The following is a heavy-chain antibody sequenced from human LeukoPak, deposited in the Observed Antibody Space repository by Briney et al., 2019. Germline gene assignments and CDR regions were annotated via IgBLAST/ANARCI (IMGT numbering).Heavy chain of an antibody. Sequence: ASVKVSCKASGYTFTGYYMHWVRQAPGQGLEWMGWINPNSGGTNYAQKFQGRVTMTRDTSISTAYMELSRLRSYDTAVYYCARDPDSSGYYVTDYWGQGTLVTVSS. V-gene: IGHV1-2*02. J-gene: IGHJ4*02. CDR1: GYTFTGYY. D-gene: IGHD3-22*01. CDR2: INPNSGGT. CDR3: ARDPDSSGYYVTDY.